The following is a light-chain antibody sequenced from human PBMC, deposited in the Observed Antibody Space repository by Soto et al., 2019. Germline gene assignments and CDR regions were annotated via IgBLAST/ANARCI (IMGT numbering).Light chain of an antibody. J-gene: IGLJ1*01. CDR3: ASWDDSLSGYV. Sequence: QSVLTQPPSASGTPGQRFAISCSGSSSNIGSNTVNCFQQLPGTAPKLLIYSNNERPSGVPDRFSGSKSGTSASLAISGLQSEDEADYYCASWDDSLSGYVFGTGTKVTVL. CDR1: SSNIGSNT. CDR2: SNN. V-gene: IGLV1-44*01.